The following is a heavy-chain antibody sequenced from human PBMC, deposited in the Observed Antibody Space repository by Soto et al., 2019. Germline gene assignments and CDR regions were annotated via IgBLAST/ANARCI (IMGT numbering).Heavy chain of an antibody. CDR2: ISTHNGDT. J-gene: IGHJ6*02. CDR1: GYTFTRSG. CDR3: AREGVATYYYYGMDV. V-gene: IGHV1-18*01. D-gene: IGHD5-12*01. Sequence: QVQLVQSGAEVKKPGASVKVSCKASGYTFTRSGISWVRQAPGQGLEWMGWISTHNGDTNYAQTFQGKVTMTTDTSTSTVQMEVRSLRSDDTAVYYCAREGVATYYYYGMDVWGQGTTVTVSS.